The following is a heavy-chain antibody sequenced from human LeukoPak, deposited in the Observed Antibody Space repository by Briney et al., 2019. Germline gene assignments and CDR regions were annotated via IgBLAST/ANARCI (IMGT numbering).Heavy chain of an antibody. CDR1: GFTFSSYS. CDR2: ISRSGRHI. CDR3: ARVAEAAAFDH. J-gene: IGHJ4*02. V-gene: IGHV3-21*01. Sequence: GGSLRLSCAASGFTFSSYSMNWVRQAPGKGLEWVSSISRSGRHIYCADSMKGRFTISRDNAKNSLYLQMNGLRAEDTAVYYCARVAEAAAFDHWGQGTLVTVSS. D-gene: IGHD6-13*01.